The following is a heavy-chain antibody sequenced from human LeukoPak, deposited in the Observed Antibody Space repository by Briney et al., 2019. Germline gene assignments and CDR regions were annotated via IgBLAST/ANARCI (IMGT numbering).Heavy chain of an antibody. D-gene: IGHD4-17*01. Sequence: SQTLSLTCAVSGGSISSGGYSWSWIRQPPGKGLEWIGYIYHSGSTYYNPSLKSRVTISVDRSKNQFSLKLSSVTAADTAVYYCARLRRLPPYYFDYWGQGTLVTVSS. J-gene: IGHJ4*02. CDR2: IYHSGST. CDR3: ARLRRLPPYYFDY. V-gene: IGHV4-30-2*01. CDR1: GGSISSGGYS.